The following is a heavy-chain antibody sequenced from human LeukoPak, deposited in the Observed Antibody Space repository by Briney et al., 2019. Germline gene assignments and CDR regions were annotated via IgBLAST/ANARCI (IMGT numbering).Heavy chain of an antibody. V-gene: IGHV3-21*01. CDR1: GFTFSSYN. D-gene: IGHD2-2*01. CDR3: ARDLPYFYCSSTSCPEGAFDI. CDR2: ISSSSSYI. Sequence: GGSLRLSCAASGFTFSSYNMNWVRQAPGKGLEWVSSISSSSSYIYYADSVKGRFTISRDNAKNSLYLQMNSLRAEDTAVYYCARDLPYFYCSSTSCPEGAFDIWGQGTMVTVSS. J-gene: IGHJ3*02.